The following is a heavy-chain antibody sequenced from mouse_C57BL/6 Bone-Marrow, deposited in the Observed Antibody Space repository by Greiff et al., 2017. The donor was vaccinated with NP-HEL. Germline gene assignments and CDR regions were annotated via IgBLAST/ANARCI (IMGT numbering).Heavy chain of an antibody. CDR3: ARIPYDYDGAWFAY. D-gene: IGHD2-4*01. CDR2: ISSGSSTI. Sequence: EVKLVESGGGLVKPGGSLKLSCAASGFTFSDYGMHWVRQAPEKGLEWVAYISSGSSTIYYAETVKGRFTISRDNAKNTLFLQMTSLRSEDTAMYYCARIPYDYDGAWFAYWGQGTLVTVSA. J-gene: IGHJ3*01. CDR1: GFTFSDYG. V-gene: IGHV5-17*01.